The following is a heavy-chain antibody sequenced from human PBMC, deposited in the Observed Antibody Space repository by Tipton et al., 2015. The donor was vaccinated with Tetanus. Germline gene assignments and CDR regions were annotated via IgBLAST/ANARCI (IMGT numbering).Heavy chain of an antibody. CDR2: FHHSGST. J-gene: IGHJ4*02. CDR3: ARDMRGEGGGWYTDY. D-gene: IGHD6-19*01. CDR1: GGSISSGDYF. V-gene: IGHV4-31*03. Sequence: TLSLTCNVSGGSISSGDYFWSWIRQLPGKGLECPGNFHHSGSTYYDPSLKSRVTISTDTSKNQFSLRLSSVTAADTAVYYCARDMRGEGGGWYTDYWGQGTLVTVSS.